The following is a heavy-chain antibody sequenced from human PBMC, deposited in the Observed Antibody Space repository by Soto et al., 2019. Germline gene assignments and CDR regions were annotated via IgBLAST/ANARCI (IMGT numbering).Heavy chain of an antibody. D-gene: IGHD3-3*01. CDR3: ARDYDFWSGSPHWLDP. CDR1: GYTFTSYA. J-gene: IGHJ5*02. V-gene: IGHV7-4-1*01. Sequence: ASVKVSCKASGYTFTSYAMNWVRQAPGQGLEWMGWINTNTGNPTYAQGFTGRFVFSLDTSVSTAYLQICSLKAEDTAVYYCARDYDFWSGSPHWLDPWGQGTLVTVSS. CDR2: INTNTGNP.